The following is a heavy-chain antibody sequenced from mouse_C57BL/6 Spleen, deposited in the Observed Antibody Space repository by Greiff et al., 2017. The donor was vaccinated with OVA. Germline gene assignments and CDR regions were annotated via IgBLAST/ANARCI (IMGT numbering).Heavy chain of an antibody. CDR2: IHPSDSDT. D-gene: IGHD3-3*01. V-gene: IGHV1-74*01. CDR3: AIGAGDWYFDV. CDR1: GYTFTSYW. J-gene: IGHJ1*03. Sequence: QVQLQQPGAELVKPGASVKVSCKASGYTFTSYWMHWVKQRPGQGLEWIGRIHPSDSDTNYNQKFKGKATLTVDNSSSTAYMQLSSLTSEDSAVYYCAIGAGDWYFDVWGTGTTVTVSS.